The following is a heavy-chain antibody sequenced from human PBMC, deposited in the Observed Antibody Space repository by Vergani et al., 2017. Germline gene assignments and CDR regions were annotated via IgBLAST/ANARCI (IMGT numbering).Heavy chain of an antibody. J-gene: IGHJ4*02. V-gene: IGHV1-69*04. CDR2: IIPILGIA. CDR1: GGTFSSYA. D-gene: IGHD4-17*01. Sequence: QVQLVQSGAEVKKPGSSVKVSCKASGGTFSSYAISWVRQAPGQGLEWMGRIIPILGIANYAQKFQGRVTITADKSTSTAYMELSSLRSEDTAVYYCARDTTWETTGDWRYWGQGTLVTVSS. CDR3: ARDTTWETTGDWRY.